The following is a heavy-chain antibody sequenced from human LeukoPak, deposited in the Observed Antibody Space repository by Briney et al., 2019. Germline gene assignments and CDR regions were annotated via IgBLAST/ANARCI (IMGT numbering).Heavy chain of an antibody. V-gene: IGHV3-23*01. J-gene: IGHJ4*02. CDR2: ISGSGGSA. CDR3: AKDLREATGPFDY. Sequence: GGSLRLSCAASGFTLSSYAMSWVRQAPGKGLEWVSAISGSGGSAYYADSVKGRFTISRDNSKNTLYLQMNSLRAEDTAVYYCAKDLREATGPFDYWGQGTLVTVSS. D-gene: IGHD1-26*01. CDR1: GFTLSSYA.